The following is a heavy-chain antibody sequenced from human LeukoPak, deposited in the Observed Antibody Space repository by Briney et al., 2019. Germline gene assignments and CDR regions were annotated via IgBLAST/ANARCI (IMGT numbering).Heavy chain of an antibody. CDR3: AKDNRRHYTSGPNPDSLH. CDR2: ISWNSGTI. J-gene: IGHJ4*02. CDR1: GFTFSMYA. Sequence: GGSLRLSCAASGFTFSMYAMHWVRQPPGKGLEWVSGISWNSGTIDYADSVRGRFTISRDNAKNSLYLQMDSLRVEDTAFYYCAKDNRRHYTSGPNPDSLHWGQGALVTVSS. D-gene: IGHD6-19*01. V-gene: IGHV3-9*01.